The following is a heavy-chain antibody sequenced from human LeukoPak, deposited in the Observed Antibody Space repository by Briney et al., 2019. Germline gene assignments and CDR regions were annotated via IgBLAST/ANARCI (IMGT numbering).Heavy chain of an antibody. CDR1: GGSFSGYY. CDR2: INHSGST. V-gene: IGHV4-34*01. J-gene: IGHJ3*02. D-gene: IGHD3-3*01. CDR3: ARGTRLRFLEWLFRYGAFDI. Sequence: SETLSLTCAVYGGSFSGYYWSWIRQPPGKGLEWIGEINHSGSTNYNPSLKSRVTISVDTSKNQFSLKLSSVTAADTAVYYCARGTRLRFLEWLFRYGAFDIWGQGTMVTVSS.